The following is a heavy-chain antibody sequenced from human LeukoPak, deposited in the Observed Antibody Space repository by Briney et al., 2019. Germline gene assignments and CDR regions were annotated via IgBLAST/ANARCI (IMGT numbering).Heavy chain of an antibody. J-gene: IGHJ4*02. CDR2: INHSGST. CDR1: GVSFSGYY. V-gene: IGHV4-34*01. CDR3: ARGGWELPEGSLDY. D-gene: IGHD1-26*01. Sequence: SETLSLTCAVYGVSFSGYYWSWIRQPPGKGLEWLGEINHSGSTNSNPSLKSRVTISVDASKNQFSLKLSSVTAADTAVYYCARGGWELPEGSLDYWGQGTLVTVSS.